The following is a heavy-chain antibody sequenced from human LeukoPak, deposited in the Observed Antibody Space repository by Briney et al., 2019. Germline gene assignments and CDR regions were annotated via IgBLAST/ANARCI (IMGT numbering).Heavy chain of an antibody. V-gene: IGHV5-51*01. CDR1: GYSFTSYW. D-gene: IGHD6-13*01. CDR3: ARLYGWDSSSWYGVDY. Sequence: NSGASLQISCKGSGYSFTSYWIGWVRPLPGKGLEWMGIIYPGDSDTGYSPSFQGQVTISADKSISTAYLQWSSLKASDTAMYYCARLYGWDSSSWYGVDYWGQGTLVTVSS. J-gene: IGHJ4*02. CDR2: IYPGDSDT.